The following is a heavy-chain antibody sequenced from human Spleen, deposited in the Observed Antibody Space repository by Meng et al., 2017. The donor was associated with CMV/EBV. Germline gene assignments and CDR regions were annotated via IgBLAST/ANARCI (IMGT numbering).Heavy chain of an antibody. V-gene: IGHV4-4*02. CDR1: GGSISSSNL. D-gene: IGHD5-18*01. CDR3: ARALHVDTAMEYYFDY. J-gene: IGHJ4*02. CDR2: IYHSGST. Sequence: SGGSISSSNLWTWVRQVPGKGLEWIGEIYHSGSTNYNPSLKSRVTISVDTSKNQFSLKLSSVTAADTAVYYCARALHVDTAMEYYFDYWGQGTLVTVSS.